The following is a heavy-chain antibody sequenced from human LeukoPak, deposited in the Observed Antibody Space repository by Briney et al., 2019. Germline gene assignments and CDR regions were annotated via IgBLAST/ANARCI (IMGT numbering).Heavy chain of an antibody. CDR2: IYYSGST. Sequence: PSETLSLTCTVSGGSISSYYWSWIRQPPGKGLEWIGYIYYSGSTNYNPSLKSRVTISVDTSKNQFSLELSSVTAADTAVYYCARLPRGAYYGMDVWGQGTTVTVSS. CDR1: GGSISSYY. CDR3: ARLPRGAYYGMDV. D-gene: IGHD1-26*01. J-gene: IGHJ6*02. V-gene: IGHV4-59*01.